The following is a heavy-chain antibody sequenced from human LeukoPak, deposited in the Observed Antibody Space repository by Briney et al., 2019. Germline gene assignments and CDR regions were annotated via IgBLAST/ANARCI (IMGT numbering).Heavy chain of an antibody. CDR1: GFTVGTNS. CDR2: IYSGGST. V-gene: IGHV3-53*01. CDR3: ASARECCDSAECYEYFQH. Sequence: PGGSLRLSCAASGFTVGTNSMSWARQSPGKGLEWVSVIYSGGSTYYADSVNGRFTISRDSSRNSLSLQMNSLRAEDTAFYYCASARECCDSAECYEYFQHWGQGTLVTVSS. J-gene: IGHJ1*01. D-gene: IGHD2/OR15-2a*01.